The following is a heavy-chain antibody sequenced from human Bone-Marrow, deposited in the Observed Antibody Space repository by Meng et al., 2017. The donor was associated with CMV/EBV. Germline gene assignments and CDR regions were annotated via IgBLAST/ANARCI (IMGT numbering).Heavy chain of an antibody. J-gene: IGHJ4*02. D-gene: IGHD3-22*01. CDR3: AKVTRGSSGAVDY. CDR1: GVSFSSSA. CDR2: ISGEGGST. V-gene: IGHV3-23*01. Sequence: AASGVSFSSSAMNWVRQAPGMGLEWVSSISGEGGSTYSADSVKGRFTISRDNSKNTLYLQMNSLRAEDTAVYYCAKVTRGSSGAVDYWGQGTLVTVSS.